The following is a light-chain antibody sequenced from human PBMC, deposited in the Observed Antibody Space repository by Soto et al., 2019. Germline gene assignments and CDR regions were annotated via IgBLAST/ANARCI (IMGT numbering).Light chain of an antibody. J-gene: IGLJ3*02. CDR1: SGDVGHYNY. CDR2: EVS. CDR3: TSYTTSRIWV. Sequence: QSVLTQPASVSGSPGQSITISCTGSSGDVGHYNYVSWYQQHPGKAPKLMIYEVSNRPSGVSNRFSGSKSGNTASLIISGLQAEDEADYYRTSYTTSRIWVFGGGTKLTVL. V-gene: IGLV2-14*01.